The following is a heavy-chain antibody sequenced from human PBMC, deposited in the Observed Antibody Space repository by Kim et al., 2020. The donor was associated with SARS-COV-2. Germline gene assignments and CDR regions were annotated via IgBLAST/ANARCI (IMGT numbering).Heavy chain of an antibody. V-gene: IGHV3-23*01. CDR3: ATQRTRYSSSWYTVREYFQH. CDR2: ISGSGGST. Sequence: GGSLRLSCAASGFTFSSYAMSWVRQAPGKGLEWVSAISGSGGSTYYADSVKGRFTISRDNSKNTLYLQMNSLRAEDTAVYYCATQRTRYSSSWYTVREYFQHWGQGTLVTVSS. D-gene: IGHD6-13*01. J-gene: IGHJ1*01. CDR1: GFTFSSYA.